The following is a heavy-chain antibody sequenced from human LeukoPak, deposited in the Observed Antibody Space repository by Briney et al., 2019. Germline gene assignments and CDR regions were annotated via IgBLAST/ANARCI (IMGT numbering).Heavy chain of an antibody. CDR3: AKEKTLVLLWFGESAGTYYFDY. J-gene: IGHJ4*02. CDR2: ISYDGSDK. Sequence: GGSLRLSCAASGFTFSNYAMHWVRQAPGKGLEWVAVISYDGSDKYYADSVKGRFTISRDNSKNTLYLQMNSLRAEDTAVYYCAKEKTLVLLWFGESAGTYYFDYWGQGTLVTVSS. V-gene: IGHV3-30-3*01. D-gene: IGHD3-10*01. CDR1: GFTFSNYA.